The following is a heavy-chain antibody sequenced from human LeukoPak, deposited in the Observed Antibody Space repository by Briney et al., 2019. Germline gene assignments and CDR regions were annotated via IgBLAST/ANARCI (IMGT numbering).Heavy chain of an antibody. CDR2: IKEDGSET. J-gene: IGHJ4*02. Sequence: QPGGSLRLSCLASGFPFSIHSLNWVRQAPGKGLECLANIKEDGSETYYADSVKGRFTISRDNPKNLLFLQINSLRVEDTAVYYCARETPRRGETRDGYRWGQGTVVTVSS. V-gene: IGHV3-7*01. D-gene: IGHD5-24*01. CDR3: ARETPRRGETRDGYR. CDR1: GFPFSIHS.